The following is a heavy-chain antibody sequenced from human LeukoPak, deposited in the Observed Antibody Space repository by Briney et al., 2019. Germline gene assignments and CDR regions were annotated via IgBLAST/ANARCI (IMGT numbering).Heavy chain of an antibody. CDR1: GYTFTSYG. V-gene: IGHV1-18*01. CDR2: ISVYNGNT. D-gene: IGHD6-13*01. J-gene: IGHJ5*02. Sequence: ASVKVTFKASGYTFTSYGISWVRQAPGQGVEWMGWISVYNGNTNYAQKLQGRVTMTTDTSTSTAYMELRSLRSDDTAVYYCARDRRSVAAAGIIFDPWGQGTLVTVSS. CDR3: ARDRRSVAAAGIIFDP.